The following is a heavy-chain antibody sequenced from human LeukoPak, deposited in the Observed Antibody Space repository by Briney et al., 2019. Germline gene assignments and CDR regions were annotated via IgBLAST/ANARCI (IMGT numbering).Heavy chain of an antibody. Sequence: SETLSLTCTVSGGSISSSSYYWGWIRQPPGKGLEWIGSIYYSGSTYYNPSLKSRVTISVDTSKNQFSLKLSSVTAADTAVYYCARPWDYYDSSGYNAFDIWGQGTMVTVSS. J-gene: IGHJ3*02. V-gene: IGHV4-39*07. D-gene: IGHD3-22*01. CDR2: IYYSGST. CDR1: GGSISSSSYY. CDR3: ARPWDYYDSSGYNAFDI.